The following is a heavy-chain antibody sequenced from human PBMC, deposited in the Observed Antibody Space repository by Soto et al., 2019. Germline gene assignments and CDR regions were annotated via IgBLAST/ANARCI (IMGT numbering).Heavy chain of an antibody. J-gene: IGHJ3*02. CDR3: ARDQDGGKSTRGAFDI. CDR1: GYTFTSYG. D-gene: IGHD2-15*01. V-gene: IGHV1-18*01. Sequence: QVQLVQSGAEVKKPGASVKVSCKASGYTFTSYGISWVRQAPGQGLEWMGWISAYNGNTNYAQKLQGRVTRTTDTSTSSAYMELRRLRSDDTAVYYCARDQDGGKSTRGAFDIWGQGTMVTVSS. CDR2: ISAYNGNT.